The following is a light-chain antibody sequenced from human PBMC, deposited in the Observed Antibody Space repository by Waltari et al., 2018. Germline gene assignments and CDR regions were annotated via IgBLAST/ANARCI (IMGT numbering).Light chain of an antibody. CDR1: QSVGSVY. J-gene: IGKJ1*01. Sequence: EIVLTQSPGTLSLSPGERATTSCRASQSVGSVYLAWYQQKPGPAPRLLIYCASSRATGIPDRFSGSGSGTEFTLTISRLDPEDFAVYHCQQYGSSPQTFGQGTKVEIK. CDR3: QQYGSSPQT. V-gene: IGKV3-20*01. CDR2: CAS.